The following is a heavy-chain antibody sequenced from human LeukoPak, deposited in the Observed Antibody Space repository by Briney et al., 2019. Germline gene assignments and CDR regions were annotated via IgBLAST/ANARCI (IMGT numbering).Heavy chain of an antibody. J-gene: IGHJ4*02. V-gene: IGHV1-24*01. CDR1: GYTFTGYY. CDR3: ATDLVDTAMVRGWYYFDY. CDR2: FDPEDGET. Sequence: GASVKVSCKASGYTFTGYYMHWVRQAPGKGLEWMGGFDPEDGETIYAQKFQGRVTMTEDTSTDTAYMELSSLRSEDTAVYYCATDLVDTAMVRGWYYFDYWGQGTLVTVSS. D-gene: IGHD5-18*01.